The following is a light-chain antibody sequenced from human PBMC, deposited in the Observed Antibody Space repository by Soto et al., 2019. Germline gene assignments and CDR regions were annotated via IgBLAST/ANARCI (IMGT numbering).Light chain of an antibody. Sequence: DIVMTESPDSLAVYLGERATINCKSSQSVLYSSNNKNYLAWYQQKPGQPPKLLIYWASTRESGVPDRFSGSGSGTDFTLTISSLQAEDVAVDDCQQYYSTPLTVGGGTKVEIK. CDR2: WAS. V-gene: IGKV4-1*01. CDR3: QQYYSTPLT. J-gene: IGKJ4*01. CDR1: QSVLYSSNNKNY.